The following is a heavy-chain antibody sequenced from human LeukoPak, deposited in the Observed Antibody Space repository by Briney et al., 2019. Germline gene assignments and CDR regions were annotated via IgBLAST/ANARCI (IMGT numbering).Heavy chain of an antibody. Sequence: SETLSLTCAVSGGAFSNYFWTWIRQPPGKGLEWIAEINDSGSANSNSSLRSRVAISLDTSKNQFSLRLTSVTAADTAVYYCARGQYCSTTTCYSARRYFDFWGQGTLVTVSS. J-gene: IGHJ4*02. D-gene: IGHD2-2*01. CDR3: ARGQYCSTTTCYSARRYFDF. CDR2: INDSGSA. CDR1: GGAFSNYF. V-gene: IGHV4-34*01.